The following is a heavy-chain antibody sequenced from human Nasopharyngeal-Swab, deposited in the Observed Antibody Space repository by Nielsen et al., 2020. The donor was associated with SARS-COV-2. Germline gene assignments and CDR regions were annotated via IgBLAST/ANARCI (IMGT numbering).Heavy chain of an antibody. CDR2: ISSSSSTI. Sequence: MRQMPGKGLEWVSYISSSSSTIYYADSVKGRFTISRDNAKNSLYLQMNSLRAEDTAVYYCARVRRDGYNLHFDYWGQGTLVTVSS. J-gene: IGHJ4*02. CDR3: ARVRRDGYNLHFDY. D-gene: IGHD5-24*01. V-gene: IGHV3-48*04.